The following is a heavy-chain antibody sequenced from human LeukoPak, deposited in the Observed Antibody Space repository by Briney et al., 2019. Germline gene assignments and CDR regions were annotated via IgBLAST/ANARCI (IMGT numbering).Heavy chain of an antibody. D-gene: IGHD6-19*01. CDR1: GDTVSAHY. V-gene: IGHV3-53*01. Sequence: GRSLRLSCVASGDTVSAHYMAWLRQAPGKGLEWVALIYNSAATNYAESARGRFTISRDNSDNTLYLQMSDLRAEDTAVYYCARFLVAVTDFFFASWGQGTLVTVSS. CDR3: ARFLVAVTDFFFAS. CDR2: IYNSAAT. J-gene: IGHJ4*02.